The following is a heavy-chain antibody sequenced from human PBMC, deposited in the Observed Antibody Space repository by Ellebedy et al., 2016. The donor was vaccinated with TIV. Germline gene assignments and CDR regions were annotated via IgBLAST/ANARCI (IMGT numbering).Heavy chain of an antibody. Sequence: GESLKISCAASEFTFSSYVMSWVRQAPGKGLEWVSAISASGGSTYYADSVKGRFTISRDNAKNSLYLQMNSLRAEDTAVYYCARDPGFWSGADYWGQGTLVTVSS. D-gene: IGHD3-3*01. CDR2: ISASGGST. CDR1: EFTFSSYV. CDR3: ARDPGFWSGADY. J-gene: IGHJ4*02. V-gene: IGHV3-23*01.